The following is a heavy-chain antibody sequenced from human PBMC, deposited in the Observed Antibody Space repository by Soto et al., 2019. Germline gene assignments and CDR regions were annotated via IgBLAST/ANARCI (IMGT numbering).Heavy chain of an antibody. CDR3: ARDPPIYGSGSYWPFAFDI. CDR1: GYTFTSYG. Sequence: GASVKVSCKASGYTFTSYGISRVRQAPGQGLEWMGWISAYNGNTNYAQKLQGRVTMTTDTSTSTAYMELRSLRSDDTAVYYCARDPPIYGSGSYWPFAFDIWGQGTMVT. D-gene: IGHD3-10*01. V-gene: IGHV1-18*01. J-gene: IGHJ3*02. CDR2: ISAYNGNT.